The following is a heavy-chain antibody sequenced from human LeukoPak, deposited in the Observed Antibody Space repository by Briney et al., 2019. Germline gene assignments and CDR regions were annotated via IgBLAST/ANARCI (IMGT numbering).Heavy chain of an antibody. CDR2: IYYSGST. CDR1: GGSISTYY. Sequence: PSETLSLTCTVSGGSISTYYWSWIRQPPGKGLEWIGYIYYSGSTCYNPSLKSRVTISVDTSKNQFSLKLTSVTAADTAVYYCATCSGGYYSYYYYMDVWGKGTTVTVSS. CDR3: ATCSGGYYSYYYYMDV. V-gene: IGHV4-59*08. J-gene: IGHJ6*03. D-gene: IGHD6-25*01.